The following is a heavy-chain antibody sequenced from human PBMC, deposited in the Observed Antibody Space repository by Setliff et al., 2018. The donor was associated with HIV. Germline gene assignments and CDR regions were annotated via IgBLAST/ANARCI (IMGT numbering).Heavy chain of an antibody. V-gene: IGHV4-34*01. J-gene: IGHJ5*02. CDR1: GGSFSDYY. D-gene: IGHD1-1*01. CDR3: AQEERDAYNYWFDP. CDR2: IDHRGRP. Sequence: PSETLSLTCGIYGGSFSDYYWSWIRQPPGKGLEWIGEIDHRGRPKYNPSLNSRVTMSVDKSRNQFSLNLSSVTAADTAVYYCAQEERDAYNYWFDPWGQGTLVTVSS.